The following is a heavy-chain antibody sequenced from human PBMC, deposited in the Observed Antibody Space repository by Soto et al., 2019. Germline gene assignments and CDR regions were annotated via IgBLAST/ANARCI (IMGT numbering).Heavy chain of an antibody. CDR1: GGSISSGDYY. V-gene: IGHV4-30-4*01. CDR3: ARIIVANPHSVIDY. CDR2: IYYSGST. Sequence: PSETLSLTCTVSGGSISSGDYYWSWIRQPPGKGLEWIGYIYYSGSTYYNPSLKSRVTISVDTSKNQFSLKLSSVTAADTAVYYCARIIVANPHSVIDYWGQGTLVTVSS. J-gene: IGHJ4*02. D-gene: IGHD3-22*01.